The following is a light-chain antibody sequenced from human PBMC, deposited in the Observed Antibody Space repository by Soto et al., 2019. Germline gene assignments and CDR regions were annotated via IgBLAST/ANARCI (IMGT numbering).Light chain of an antibody. CDR3: SSKTSRNTYV. CDR2: EVS. CDR1: SSDVGGYNY. J-gene: IGLJ1*01. Sequence: QSALTQPASVSGAPGQSITISCTGTSSDVGGYNYVSWYQQHPGRAPKLVIYEVSYRPSRVSNRHSGSQPGKADCLRICGLQAEDEADYFCSSKTSRNTYVFGTGTKVTVL. V-gene: IGLV2-14*01.